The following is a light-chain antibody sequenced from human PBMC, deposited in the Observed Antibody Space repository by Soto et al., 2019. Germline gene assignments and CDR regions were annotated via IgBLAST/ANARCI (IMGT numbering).Light chain of an antibody. CDR3: MQALRNPWT. CDR1: QSLLNSNGNIY. Sequence: DIVMTQFPLSLPVTPGEPASISCTSSQSLLNSNGNIYLDWYLQKPGQSPQLLIQLGSKRASGVPERFSASGSGTSFTLKISRVEAEDVGVYYCMQALRNPWTFGQGTKVEIK. V-gene: IGKV2-28*01. CDR2: LGS. J-gene: IGKJ1*01.